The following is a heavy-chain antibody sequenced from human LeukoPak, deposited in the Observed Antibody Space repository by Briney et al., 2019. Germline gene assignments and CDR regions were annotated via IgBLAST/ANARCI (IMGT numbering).Heavy chain of an antibody. D-gene: IGHD2-8*01. CDR2: ISAYNGNT. Sequence: ASVKVSCKASGYTFTGYYMHWVRQAPGQGLEWMGWISAYNGNTNYAQKLQGRVTMTTDTSTSTAYMELRSLRSDDTAVYYCARGVGCTNAVCYYRPNYYYYYMDVWGKGTTVTVSS. CDR1: GYTFTGYY. J-gene: IGHJ6*03. V-gene: IGHV1-18*04. CDR3: ARGVGCTNAVCYYRPNYYYYYMDV.